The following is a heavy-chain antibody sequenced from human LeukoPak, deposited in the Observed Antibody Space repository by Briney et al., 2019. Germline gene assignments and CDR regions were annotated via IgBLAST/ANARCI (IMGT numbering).Heavy chain of an antibody. CDR1: GFTFTRYW. J-gene: IGHJ4*02. D-gene: IGHD4-17*01. CDR2: KKQDGSET. Sequence: GGSLRLSCAASGFTFTRYWMSWVRQAPGRGLEWVANKKQDGSETHYVDSVKGRFTISRDNARNLVYLQMNSLRDDDTAVYYCARDGDYIMPPFDYWGQGILVTVSS. V-gene: IGHV3-7*01. CDR3: ARDGDYIMPPFDY.